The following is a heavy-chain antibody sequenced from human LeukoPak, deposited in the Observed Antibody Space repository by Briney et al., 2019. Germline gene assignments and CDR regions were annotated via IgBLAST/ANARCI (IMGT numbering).Heavy chain of an antibody. Sequence: ASVKVSCTASGYTFTSYYMHWVRQAPGQGPEWMGIINPSGGSTSYAQKFQGRVTMTRDMSTSTVYMELSSLRSEDTAVYYCARDPGRYCSSTSCFNWFDPWGQGTLVTVSS. D-gene: IGHD2-2*01. CDR2: INPSGGST. CDR3: ARDPGRYCSSTSCFNWFDP. J-gene: IGHJ5*02. CDR1: GYTFTSYY. V-gene: IGHV1-46*01.